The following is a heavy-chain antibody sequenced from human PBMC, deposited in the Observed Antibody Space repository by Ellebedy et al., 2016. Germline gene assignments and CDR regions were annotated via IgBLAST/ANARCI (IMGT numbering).Heavy chain of an antibody. CDR2: ITSSGDRT. CDR1: GFSFSSYA. V-gene: IGHV3-23*01. J-gene: IGHJ4*02. Sequence: GGSLRLSCAASGFSFSSYAMSWVRQVPGKGPEWVSTITSSGDRTNYADSVMGRFTISRDSSKNTLYLDMDSLRAEDTAIYYCVKGASSGSWVTMEYWGQGALVTVSS. D-gene: IGHD6-13*01. CDR3: VKGASSGSWVTMEY.